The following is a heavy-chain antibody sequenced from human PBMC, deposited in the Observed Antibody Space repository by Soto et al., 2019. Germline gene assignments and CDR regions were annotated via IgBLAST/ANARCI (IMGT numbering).Heavy chain of an antibody. D-gene: IGHD6-13*01. CDR2: IYHSGST. Sequence: SETLSLTCAVSGGSISSGGYSWSWIRQPPGKGLEWIGYIYHSGSTYYNPSLKSRVTISVDRSKNQFSLKLSSVTAADTAVYYCARRERAAGTDWWFHPWGQGTLVTVPQ. CDR3: ARRERAAGTDWWFHP. V-gene: IGHV4-30-2*01. CDR1: GGSISSGGYS. J-gene: IGHJ5*02.